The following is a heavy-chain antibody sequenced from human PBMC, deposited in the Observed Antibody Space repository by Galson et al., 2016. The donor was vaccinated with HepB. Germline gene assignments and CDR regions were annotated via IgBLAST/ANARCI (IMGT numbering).Heavy chain of an antibody. CDR3: AREEDGVVVTARGGLDR. Sequence: SETLSLTCNVSGGSIRSSRYYWGWIRQPPGKGLEWIGSIYNSGTTYYNPSLKSRVTISVDTSKNQFSLKLRSVTAADTAIYYCAREEDGVVVTARGGLDRWGQGTLVTVSS. J-gene: IGHJ5*02. CDR1: GGSIRSSRYY. V-gene: IGHV4-39*07. D-gene: IGHD2-21*02. CDR2: IYNSGTT.